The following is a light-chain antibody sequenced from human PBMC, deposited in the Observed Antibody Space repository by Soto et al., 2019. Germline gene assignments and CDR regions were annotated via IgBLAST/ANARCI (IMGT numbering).Light chain of an antibody. V-gene: IGKV1-5*01. CDR3: QRYNSFPYT. CDR2: DAS. Sequence: DIQMTQSPSTLSASVGDRVTITCRASQSISSWLAWYQQKPEKAPKLLIYDASSLESGVPSRFSGSGSGTEFTLTISSLQPDDFATYYCQRYNSFPYTFGQGTKLEIK. CDR1: QSISSW. J-gene: IGKJ2*01.